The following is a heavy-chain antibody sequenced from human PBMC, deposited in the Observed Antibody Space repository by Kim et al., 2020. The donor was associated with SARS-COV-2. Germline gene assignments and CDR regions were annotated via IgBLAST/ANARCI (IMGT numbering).Heavy chain of an antibody. D-gene: IGHD3-10*01. CDR2: IYYSGST. Sequence: PGKGLEWIGYIYYSGSTYDNPSLKRRVTISVDRSKNQFSLKLSSVTAADTAVYYCARGYGSGSPYGMDVWGQGTTVTVSS. J-gene: IGHJ6*02. CDR3: ARGYGSGSPYGMDV. V-gene: IGHV4-30-2*01.